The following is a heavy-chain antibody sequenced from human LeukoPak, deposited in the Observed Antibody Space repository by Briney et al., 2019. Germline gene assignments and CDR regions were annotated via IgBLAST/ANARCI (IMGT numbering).Heavy chain of an antibody. Sequence: SETLSLTCTVSGASISSYYWSWIRQPPGKGLEWIGDICYSGSIKYNPSLKSRVTMSVDTSKNQFSLKLSSVTAAGTALYYCARENPSGYYNRPIDYWGQGTLVTVSS. D-gene: IGHD3-22*01. J-gene: IGHJ4*02. CDR1: GASISSYY. CDR3: ARENPSGYYNRPIDY. CDR2: ICYSGSI. V-gene: IGHV4-59*01.